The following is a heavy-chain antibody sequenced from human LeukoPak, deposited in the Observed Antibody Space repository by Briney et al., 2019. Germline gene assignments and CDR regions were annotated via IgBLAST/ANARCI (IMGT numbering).Heavy chain of an antibody. CDR2: INSDGSST. CDR1: GFSFSNYW. J-gene: IGHJ5*02. D-gene: IGHD2-21*01. CDR3: ARDGVEFYNWFDP. Sequence: GGSLRLSCAASGFSFSNYWMHWVRQAPGKGLVWVSRINSDGSSTTYADSVKGRFTISRDNAKNTLYLQMNSLRAEDTAVYYCARDGVEFYNWFDPWGQGTLVTVSS. V-gene: IGHV3-74*01.